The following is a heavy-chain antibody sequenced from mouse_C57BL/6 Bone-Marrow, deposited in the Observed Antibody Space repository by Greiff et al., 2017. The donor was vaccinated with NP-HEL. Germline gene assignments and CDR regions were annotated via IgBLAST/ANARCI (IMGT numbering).Heavy chain of an antibody. CDR2: IDPSDSYT. D-gene: IGHD2-3*01. CDR3: AREGWLLPYAMDY. Sequence: QVQLQQPGAELVKPGASVKLSCKASGYTFTSYWMQWVKQRPGQGLEWIGEIDPSDSYTNYNHKFKGKATLTVDTSSSTAYMQLSSLTSEDSAVYYCAREGWLLPYAMDYWGQGTSVTVSS. CDR1: GYTFTSYW. J-gene: IGHJ4*01. V-gene: IGHV1-50*01.